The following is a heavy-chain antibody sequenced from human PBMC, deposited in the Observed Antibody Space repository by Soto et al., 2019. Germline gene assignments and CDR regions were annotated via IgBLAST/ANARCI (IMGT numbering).Heavy chain of an antibody. D-gene: IGHD2-8*01. Sequence: SGTPFPTFAVSGYSISSGYYWGWVRQPPGKGLEWIWGIYHSGGTYYNPSLKSRVTISVDTSKTQFSLKMSSVTAADTAVYYCARELLMVYAAFSTWGQGTLVTVSS. J-gene: IGHJ5*02. CDR3: ARELLMVYAAFST. V-gene: IGHV4-38-2*02. CDR2: IYHSGGT. CDR1: GYSISSGYY.